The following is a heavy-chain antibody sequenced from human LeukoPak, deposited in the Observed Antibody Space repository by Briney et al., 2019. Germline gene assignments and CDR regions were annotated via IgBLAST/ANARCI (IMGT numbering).Heavy chain of an antibody. V-gene: IGHV1-46*01. CDR2: INPSGGST. J-gene: IGHJ4*02. D-gene: IGHD3-10*01. CDR3: AESRYGSGSYYNLDY. Sequence: ASVKVSCKASGYTFTSYYMHWVRQAPGQGLEWMGIINPSGGSTSYAQKFQGRVTMTRDTSTSTVYMELSGLRSEDTAVYYCAESRYGSGSYYNLDYWGQGTLVTVSS. CDR1: GYTFTSYY.